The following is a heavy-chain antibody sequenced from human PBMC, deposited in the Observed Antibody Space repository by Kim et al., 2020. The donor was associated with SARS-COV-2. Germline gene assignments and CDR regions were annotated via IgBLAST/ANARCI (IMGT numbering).Heavy chain of an antibody. J-gene: IGHJ6*03. D-gene: IGHD2-21*01. CDR3: ARVSGLEIDVNYYYYYYMDV. Sequence: SVKVSCKASGGTFSSYAISWVRQAPGQGLEWMGGIIPIFGTANYAQKFQGRVTITADESTSTAYMELSSLRSEDTAVYYCARVSGLEIDVNYYYYYYMDVWGKGTTVTVSS. CDR1: GGTFSSYA. CDR2: IIPIFGTA. V-gene: IGHV1-69*13.